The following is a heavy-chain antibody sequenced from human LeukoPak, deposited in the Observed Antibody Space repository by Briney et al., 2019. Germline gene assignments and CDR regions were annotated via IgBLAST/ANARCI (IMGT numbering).Heavy chain of an antibody. CDR3: TRVYCSGDSCYHFDY. CDR1: GYSISSGYY. J-gene: IGHJ4*02. V-gene: IGHV4-38-2*01. D-gene: IGHD2-15*01. Sequence: PSETLSLTCAVSGYSISSGYYWGWIRQPPGKGLEWIGSLYHSGSTFYNPSLKSRVTMSVDTSKNKFSLKLSSVTAADTAVYYCTRVYCSGDSCYHFDYWGQGTLVTVSS. CDR2: LYHSGST.